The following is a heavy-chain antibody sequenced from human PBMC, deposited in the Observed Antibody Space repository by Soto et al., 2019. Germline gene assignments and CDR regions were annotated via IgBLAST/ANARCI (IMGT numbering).Heavy chain of an antibody. CDR1: GFTFSSYA. V-gene: IGHV3-23*01. J-gene: IGHJ4*02. CDR3: ATESFDY. Sequence: EVQLLESGGGLVQPGTSLRLSCAASGFTFSSYAMNWVRQAPGKGLEWVSVISGSGGNTNYADSVKGRFTISRDNSKNTVFLPMHSLRAEDTAGYYCATESFDYWGQGTLVTVSS. CDR2: ISGSGGNT.